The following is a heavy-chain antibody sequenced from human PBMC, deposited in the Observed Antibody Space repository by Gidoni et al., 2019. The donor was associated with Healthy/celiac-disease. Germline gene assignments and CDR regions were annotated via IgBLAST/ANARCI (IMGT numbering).Heavy chain of an antibody. J-gene: IGHJ4*02. Sequence: QVQLVESGGGVVQPGRALRLSCAASGFTFSSYGMHWVRQAPGKGLEWVAVIWYDGSNKYYADSVKGRFTISRDNSKNTLYLQMNSLRAEDTAVYYCAREVEGAIDYWGQGTLVTVSS. CDR2: IWYDGSNK. CDR3: AREVEGAIDY. CDR1: GFTFSSYG. V-gene: IGHV3-33*01. D-gene: IGHD1-26*01.